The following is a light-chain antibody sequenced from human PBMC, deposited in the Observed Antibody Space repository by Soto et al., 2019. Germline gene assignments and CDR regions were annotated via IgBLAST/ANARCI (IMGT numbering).Light chain of an antibody. J-gene: IGKJ1*01. CDR1: QSISSSF. CDR3: QQYNSYSWT. V-gene: IGKV3-20*01. Sequence: EIVLTQSPGTLSLSPGERAALSCRASQSISSSFLAWYQHKPGQAPRLLIHGASSRATGIPDRFSGSGSGTDFTLTISRLDPEDFATYYCQQYNSYSWTFGQGTKVEIK. CDR2: GAS.